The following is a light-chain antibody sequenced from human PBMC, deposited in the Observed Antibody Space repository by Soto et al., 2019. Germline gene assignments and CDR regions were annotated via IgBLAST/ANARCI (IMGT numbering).Light chain of an antibody. CDR3: SSYTSRTTFV. V-gene: IGLV2-14*01. Sequence: QFVLTQPASVSGSPGQSITISCTGTSSDVGGYNYVSWYQQHPGKAPKLMIYEVNNRPSGVSDRFSGSKSGNTASLTISGLQAEDEADYYCSSYTSRTTFVFGTGTKV. CDR2: EVN. CDR1: SSDVGGYNY. J-gene: IGLJ1*01.